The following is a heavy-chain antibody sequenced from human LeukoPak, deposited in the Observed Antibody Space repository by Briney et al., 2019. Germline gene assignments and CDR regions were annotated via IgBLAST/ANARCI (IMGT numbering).Heavy chain of an antibody. J-gene: IGHJ4*02. CDR2: ISSGSSFI. Sequence: PGGSLRLSCAASGFTFSTYSMNWVRQAPGKGLEWVSSISSGSSFIYYAGSVKGRFTISRDNAKSSLFLQMNSLRAEDTAVYYCARESSGYLYWGQGTLVTVSS. CDR3: ARESSGYLY. CDR1: GFTFSTYS. D-gene: IGHD3-22*01. V-gene: IGHV3-21*01.